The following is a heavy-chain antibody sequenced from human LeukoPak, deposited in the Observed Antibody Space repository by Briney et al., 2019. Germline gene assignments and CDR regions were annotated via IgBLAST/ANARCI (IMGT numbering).Heavy chain of an antibody. D-gene: IGHD6-19*01. J-gene: IGHJ4*02. V-gene: IGHV3-48*04. CDR3: ARALAVAGTEYFDY. CDR1: GFTFSRYS. Sequence: RGSLRLSCAASGFTFSRYSMNWVRQAPGKGLEWVSYISSSSSTISYADSVKGRFTISRDNAKNSLYLQMNSLRAEDTAVYYCARALAVAGTEYFDYWGQGTLVTVSS. CDR2: ISSSSSTI.